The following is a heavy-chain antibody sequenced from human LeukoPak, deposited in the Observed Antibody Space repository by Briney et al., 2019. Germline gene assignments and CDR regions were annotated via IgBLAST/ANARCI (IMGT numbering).Heavy chain of an antibody. D-gene: IGHD3/OR15-3a*01. CDR3: ARAPVWTGYYYYMDV. CDR1: GGTFSNYA. J-gene: IGHJ6*03. Sequence: SVKVSCKASGGTFSNYAISWVRQAPGQGLEWMGGIIPIFGTGKHAQKFQGRVTITRNTSISTAYMELSSLRSEDTAVYYCARAPVWTGYYYYMDVWGKGTTVTVSS. CDR2: IIPIFGTG. V-gene: IGHV1-69*05.